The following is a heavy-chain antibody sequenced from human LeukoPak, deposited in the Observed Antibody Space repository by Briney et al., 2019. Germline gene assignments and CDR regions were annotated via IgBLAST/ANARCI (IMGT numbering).Heavy chain of an antibody. V-gene: IGHV3-7*01. CDR2: MKNDGSEE. Sequence: PGGSLRLSCAASGFTCSYCWMSWVRQAPGKGLEWVACMKNDGSEEYYVDSVKGRFTISRDNARNSLFLQMNSLRAEDTAVYYCAALDTATTTAGYWGQGTLVTVPS. CDR1: GFTCSYCW. D-gene: IGHD5-18*01. J-gene: IGHJ4*02. CDR3: AALDTATTTAGY.